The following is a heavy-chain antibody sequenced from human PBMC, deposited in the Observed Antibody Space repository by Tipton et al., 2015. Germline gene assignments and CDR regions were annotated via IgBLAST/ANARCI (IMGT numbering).Heavy chain of an antibody. Sequence: LRLSCAVFGGSFSDYYWNWIRQPPGKGLEWIGEINHSGNTKYNPSFKSRVNISVDASKNHFSLKMKSVTAADTAVYYCARGRRIIRYFDEWGQGSLVTVSS. D-gene: IGHD3-9*01. CDR2: INHSGNT. V-gene: IGHV4-34*01. CDR3: ARGRRIIRYFDE. CDR1: GGSFSDYY. J-gene: IGHJ4*02.